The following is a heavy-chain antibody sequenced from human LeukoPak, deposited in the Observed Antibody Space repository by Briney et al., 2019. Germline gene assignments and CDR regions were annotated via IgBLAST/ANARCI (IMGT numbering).Heavy chain of an antibody. CDR3: ATDFLEVRNYVVDY. Sequence: ASVKVSCKVSGYTLTELSMHWVRQAPGKGLEWMGGFDPEDGETIYAQKFQGRVTMTEDTSTDTAYMELSSLRSEDTAVYYCATDFLEVRNYVVDYWGQGTLVTVSS. J-gene: IGHJ4*02. CDR2: FDPEDGET. D-gene: IGHD1-7*01. V-gene: IGHV1-24*01. CDR1: GYTLTELS.